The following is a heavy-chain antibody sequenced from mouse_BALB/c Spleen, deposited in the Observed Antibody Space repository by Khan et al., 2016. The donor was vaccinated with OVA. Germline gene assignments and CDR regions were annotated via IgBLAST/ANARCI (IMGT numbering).Heavy chain of an antibody. CDR2: INPHIGET. CDR3: ARVYRSDLDY. V-gene: IGHV1-20*02. J-gene: IGHJ2*01. Sequence: VRLQQSGPELVQPGASVKISCKASGYSFTGYFMNWVMQSHGKSLEWIGRINPHIGETFYNQKFKGKATFTVDESSSTAHMELRSLGSEDSAVYYCARVYRSDLDYWGQGTTLTVSS. D-gene: IGHD1-1*01. CDR1: GYSFTGYF.